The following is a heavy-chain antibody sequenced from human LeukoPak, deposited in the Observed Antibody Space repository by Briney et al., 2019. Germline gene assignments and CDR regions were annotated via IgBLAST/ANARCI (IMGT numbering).Heavy chain of an antibody. V-gene: IGHV3-23*01. CDR3: AKDREDIVLMVYAFDAFDI. J-gene: IGHJ3*02. D-gene: IGHD2-8*01. CDR1: GFTFSSYA. CDR2: ISGSGGST. Sequence: GGSLRLSCAASGFTFSSYAMSWVRQAPGKGLEWVSAISGSGGSTYYADFVKGRFTISRDNSKDTLYLQMNSLRAEDTAVYYCAKDREDIVLMVYAFDAFDIWGQGTMVTVSS.